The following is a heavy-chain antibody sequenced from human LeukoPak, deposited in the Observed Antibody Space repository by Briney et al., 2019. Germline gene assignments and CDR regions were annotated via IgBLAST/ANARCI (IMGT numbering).Heavy chain of an antibody. CDR2: ISSSSSTI. CDR3: AREVVITAFDI. CDR1: GFTFSSYS. V-gene: IGHV3-48*04. J-gene: IGHJ3*02. Sequence: GGSLRLSCAASGFTFSSYSMNWVRQAPGKGLEWVSYISSSSSTIYYADSVKGRFTISRDNAKNSLYLQMNSLRAEDTAVYYCAREVVITAFDIWGQGTMVTVSS. D-gene: IGHD3-22*01.